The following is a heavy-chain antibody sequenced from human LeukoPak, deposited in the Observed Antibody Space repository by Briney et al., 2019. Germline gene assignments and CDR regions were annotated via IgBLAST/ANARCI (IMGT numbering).Heavy chain of an antibody. CDR2: ISSSSSTI. CDR3: AMEVVPSSGPAFDI. CDR1: GFTFSSYS. Sequence: PGGSLRLSCAASGFTFSSYSMNWVRQAPGKGLEWVSYISSSSSTIYYADSVKGRFTISRDNAKNSLYLQMNSLRAEDTAVYYCAMEVVPSSGPAFDIWGQGTMVTVSS. D-gene: IGHD2-2*01. V-gene: IGHV3-48*04. J-gene: IGHJ3*02.